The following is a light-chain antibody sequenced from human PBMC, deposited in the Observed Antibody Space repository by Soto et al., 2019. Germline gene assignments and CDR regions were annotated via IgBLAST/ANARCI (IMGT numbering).Light chain of an antibody. CDR2: AAS. Sequence: EMGLTQSPGTLSLSPGERATLSCRASQSVARGYFSWYQQTPGQAPRLLIYAASIRATGVPDRFSGSGAGADCTLTISRMEADDFAVYYYMQYGPPYTFVHGTQLESK. CDR1: QSVARGY. CDR3: MQYGPPYT. V-gene: IGKV3-20*01. J-gene: IGKJ2*01.